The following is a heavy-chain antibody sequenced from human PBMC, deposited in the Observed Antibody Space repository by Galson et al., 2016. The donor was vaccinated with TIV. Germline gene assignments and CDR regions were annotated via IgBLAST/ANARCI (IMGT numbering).Heavy chain of an antibody. CDR1: GFSLNSDGMC. Sequence: PALVKPTQTLTLTCTFSGFSLNSDGMCVSWIRQPPGKALEWLARIDWDGDEYYSTFLQTRLSISKDTAKNQVVLTMTNMDPVDTATYYCVRTPYGDYPPRFYYDNLGQGILVTVSS. CDR3: VRTPYGDYPPRFYYDN. D-gene: IGHD4-17*01. V-gene: IGHV2-70*11. CDR2: IDWDGDE. J-gene: IGHJ4*02.